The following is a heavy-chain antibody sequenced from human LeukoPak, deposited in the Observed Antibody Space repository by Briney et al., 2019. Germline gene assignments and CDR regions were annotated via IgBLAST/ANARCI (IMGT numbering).Heavy chain of an antibody. V-gene: IGHV3-30-3*01. D-gene: IGHD3-10*01. Sequence: GGSLRLSCAASGFTFRYYAMHWVRQAPGKGLEWVAVISNDGSIQYYTDSVKGRFIISRDDSKNRMYLQMNSLRVDDTALYYCARGPDPVVRGPRRAFDLWGQGTRVTISS. CDR1: GFTFRYYA. CDR2: ISNDGSIQ. CDR3: ARGPDPVVRGPRRAFDL. J-gene: IGHJ3*01.